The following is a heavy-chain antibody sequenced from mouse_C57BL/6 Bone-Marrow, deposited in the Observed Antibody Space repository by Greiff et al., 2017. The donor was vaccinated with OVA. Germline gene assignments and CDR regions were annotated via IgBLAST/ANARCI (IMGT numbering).Heavy chain of an antibody. CDR3: ARGLGRFAY. CDR1: GFTFSDYG. J-gene: IGHJ3*01. V-gene: IGHV5-17*01. CDR2: ISSGSSTI. D-gene: IGHD4-1*01. Sequence: EVQRVESGGGLVKPGGSLKLSYAASGFTFSDYGMHWVRQAPEKGLEWVAYISSGSSTIYYADTVKGRFTISRDNAKNTLFLQMTSLRSEDTAMYYCARGLGRFAYWGQGTLVTVSA.